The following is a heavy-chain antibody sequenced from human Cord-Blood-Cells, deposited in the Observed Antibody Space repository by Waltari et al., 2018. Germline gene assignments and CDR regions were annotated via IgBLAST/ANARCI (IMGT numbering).Heavy chain of an antibody. J-gene: IGHJ4*02. D-gene: IGHD6-13*01. CDR2: ISYDGSNK. CDR3: ARQIGSSHDY. Sequence: QVQLVESGGGVVQPGRSLRLSCAASGSPFSSYAMHWVRQAPGKGLEWVAVISYDGSNKYYADSVKGRFTISRDNSKNTLYLQMNSLRAEDTAVYYCARQIGSSHDYWGQGTLVTVSS. V-gene: IGHV3-30*04. CDR1: GSPFSSYA.